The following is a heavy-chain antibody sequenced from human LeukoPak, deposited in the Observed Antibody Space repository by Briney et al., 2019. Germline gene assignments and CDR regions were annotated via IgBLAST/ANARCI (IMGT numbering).Heavy chain of an antibody. J-gene: IGHJ4*02. D-gene: IGHD2-15*01. CDR2: IYYDGTNK. CDR1: GFTFSNYG. V-gene: IGHV3-33*06. Sequence: GGSLRLSCAASGFTFSNYGIHWVRQAPGKGLEWVAVIYYDGTNKYYADSVKGRFSISRDNSKNTLYLQMDSLRAEDTAVYYCAKSTCSDGTCSLYYFDYLGEGTLVTVSS. CDR3: AKSTCSDGTCSLYYFDY.